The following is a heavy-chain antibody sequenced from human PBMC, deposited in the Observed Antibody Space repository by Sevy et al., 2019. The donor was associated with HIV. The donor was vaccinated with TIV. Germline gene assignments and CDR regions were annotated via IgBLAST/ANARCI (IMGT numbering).Heavy chain of an antibody. Sequence: GGSLRLSCAASGFTFSSYGMHWVRQAPGKGLEWVAVISYDGSNKYYADSVKGRFTISRDNSKNTLYLQMNSLRAEDTAVYYCAKDPGYSSGWYGHYYYYGMDVWGQGTTVTVSS. D-gene: IGHD6-19*01. CDR2: ISYDGSNK. J-gene: IGHJ6*02. CDR1: GFTFSSYG. V-gene: IGHV3-30*18. CDR3: AKDPGYSSGWYGHYYYYGMDV.